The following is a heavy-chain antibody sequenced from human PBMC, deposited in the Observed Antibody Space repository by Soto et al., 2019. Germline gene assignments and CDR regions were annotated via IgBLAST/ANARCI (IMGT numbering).Heavy chain of an antibody. CDR2: TFYRSKWYY. Sequence: PSQTLSLTCAISGDSVSSSSTAWSWFRQSPSRGLEWLGRTFYRSKWYYDYALSVKGRITINPDTSKNQFSLQLNSVTPEDTAVYYCAKEGGNHYYYYAMDVWGQGTTVTVSS. D-gene: IGHD1-26*01. J-gene: IGHJ6*02. CDR3: AKEGGNHYYYYAMDV. CDR1: GDSVSSSSTA. V-gene: IGHV6-1*01.